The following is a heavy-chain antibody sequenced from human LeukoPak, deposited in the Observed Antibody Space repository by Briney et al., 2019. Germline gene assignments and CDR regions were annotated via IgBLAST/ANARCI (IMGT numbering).Heavy chain of an antibody. CDR1: GFTFSDYY. Sequence: PGGSLRLSCAASGFTFSDYYMSWIRQAPGKGLEWVANIRQDGSEKYYVDSVKGRFTISRDNAKNSLYLQMNSLRAEDTAVYYCARDHHLRAFDIWGQGTMVTVSS. J-gene: IGHJ3*02. V-gene: IGHV3-7*01. CDR3: ARDHHLRAFDI. CDR2: IRQDGSEK. D-gene: IGHD1-14*01.